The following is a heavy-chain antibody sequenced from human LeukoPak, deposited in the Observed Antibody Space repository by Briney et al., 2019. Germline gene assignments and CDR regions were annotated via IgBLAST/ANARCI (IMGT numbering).Heavy chain of an antibody. CDR1: GGSISSYY. Sequence: KSSETLSLTCTVSGGSISSYYWSWIRQPPGKGLEWIGYIYYSGSTNYNPSLKSRVTISVDTSKNQFSLKLSSVTAADTAVYYCARTYYYDSSGYFGVGDAFDIWGQGTMVTVSS. J-gene: IGHJ3*02. CDR2: IYYSGST. V-gene: IGHV4-59*01. D-gene: IGHD3-22*01. CDR3: ARTYYYDSSGYFGVGDAFDI.